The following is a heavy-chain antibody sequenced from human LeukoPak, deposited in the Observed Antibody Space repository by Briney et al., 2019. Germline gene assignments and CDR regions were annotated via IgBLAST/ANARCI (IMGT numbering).Heavy chain of an antibody. J-gene: IGHJ4*02. CDR3: TTFLWFGEFAFDY. CDR1: GFTVSSNY. CDR2: IYSGGST. V-gene: IGHV3-53*01. D-gene: IGHD3-10*01. Sequence: GGSLRLSCAASGFTVSSNYMSWVRQAPGKGLEWVSVIYSGGSTYYADSVKGRFTISRDNSKNTLYLQMNSLKTEDTAVYYCTTFLWFGEFAFDYWGQGTLVTVSS.